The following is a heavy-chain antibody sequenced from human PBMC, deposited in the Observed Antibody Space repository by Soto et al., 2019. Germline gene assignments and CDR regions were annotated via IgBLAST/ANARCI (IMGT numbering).Heavy chain of an antibody. CDR3: ARTGYSSSPRWFDP. CDR1: GGSFSGYY. J-gene: IGHJ5*02. Sequence: SETLSLTCAVYGGSFSGYYWSWIRQPPGKGLEWIGEINHSGSTNYNPSLKSRVTISVDTSKNQFSLKLSSVTAADTAVYYCARTGYSSSPRWFDPWGQGTLVTVSS. CDR2: INHSGST. D-gene: IGHD6-6*01. V-gene: IGHV4-34*01.